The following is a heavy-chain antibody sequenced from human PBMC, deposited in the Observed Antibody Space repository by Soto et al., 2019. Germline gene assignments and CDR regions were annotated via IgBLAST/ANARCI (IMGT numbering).Heavy chain of an antibody. D-gene: IGHD5-18*01. Sequence: KSGGSLRLSCAASGFTFSSYSMNWVRQAPGKGLEWVSSISSSSSYIYYADSVKGRFTISRDNAKNSLYLQMNSLRAEDTAVYYCASNVDTAMERPAPYYYGMDVWGQGTTVTVSS. V-gene: IGHV3-21*01. CDR3: ASNVDTAMERPAPYYYGMDV. CDR1: GFTFSSYS. CDR2: ISSSSSYI. J-gene: IGHJ6*02.